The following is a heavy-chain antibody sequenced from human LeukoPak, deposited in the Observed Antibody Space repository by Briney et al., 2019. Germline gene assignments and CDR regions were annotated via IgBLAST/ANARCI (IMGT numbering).Heavy chain of an antibody. J-gene: IGHJ4*02. CDR1: GFPLSSYS. D-gene: IGHD2-15*01. V-gene: IGHV3-48*01. Sequence: GGSLRLSCAASGFPLSSYSINWVRQAPGKGLECVSYISSSGSAIYYVDSVKGRFTVSRDNDKNYMFLQRNSPRAEDTAVYYCVRVKGSYFDYWGQGALVTVSS. CDR3: VRVKGSYFDY. CDR2: ISSSGSAI.